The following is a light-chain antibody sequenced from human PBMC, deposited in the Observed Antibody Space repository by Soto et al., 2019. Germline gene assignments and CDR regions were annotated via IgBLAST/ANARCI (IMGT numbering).Light chain of an antibody. CDR2: GAS. CDR1: QSVSSN. CDR3: QQYNNWPFT. J-gene: IGKJ3*01. V-gene: IGKV3-15*01. Sequence: EIVMTQSPATLSVSPGERATLSCRASQSVSSNLAWYQQKPGQAPRLLIYGASTWTPGIPARFSGSGSGTEFTLTISSLQSEDFAVYYCQQYNNWPFTFGPGTKVDIK.